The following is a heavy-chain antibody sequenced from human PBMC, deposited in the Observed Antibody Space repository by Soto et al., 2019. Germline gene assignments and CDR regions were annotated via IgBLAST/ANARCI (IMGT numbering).Heavy chain of an antibody. J-gene: IGHJ4*02. Sequence: EVQVVESGGGLVQPGGSLRLSCAASGFTFSSYWMHWVRQAPGKGLVWVSGINSDGSTINYADSVKGRFTISRDNAKNTLFLQMNSLRAEDTGVYYCTAMSYWGQGTLVTVSS. V-gene: IGHV3-74*01. CDR1: GFTFSSYW. CDR3: TAMSY. CDR2: INSDGSTI. D-gene: IGHD2-2*01.